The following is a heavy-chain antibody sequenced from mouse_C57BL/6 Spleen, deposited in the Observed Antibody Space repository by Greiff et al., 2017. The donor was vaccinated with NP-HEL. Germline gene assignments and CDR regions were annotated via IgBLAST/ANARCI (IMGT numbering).Heavy chain of an antibody. D-gene: IGHD4-1*01. J-gene: IGHJ4*01. V-gene: IGHV1-75*01. Sequence: QVQLQQSGPNLVKPGASVKISCKASGYTFTDYYINWVKQRPGQGLEWIGWIFPGSNSTYFNEKFKVKATLTVDKSSSTAYILLSSLTSEDSAVYFCARSRWGYAMDYWGQGTSVTVSS. CDR1: GYTFTDYY. CDR2: IFPGSNST. CDR3: ARSRWGYAMDY.